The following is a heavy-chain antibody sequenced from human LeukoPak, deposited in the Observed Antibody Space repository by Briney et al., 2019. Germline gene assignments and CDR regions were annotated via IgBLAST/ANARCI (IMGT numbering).Heavy chain of an antibody. J-gene: IGHJ3*01. D-gene: IGHD5-12*01. CDR2: IDISGSAT. Sequence: QPGGSLRLSCAASGFTFSSYGMNWVRRAQGKGLEWISYIDISGSATHYADSVKGRFTISRDNAESSLYLQMNNLRAEDTAIYYCARDSGTGYDPARSAFDVWGPGTKVTVSS. V-gene: IGHV3-48*03. CDR3: ARDSGTGYDPARSAFDV. CDR1: GFTFSSYG.